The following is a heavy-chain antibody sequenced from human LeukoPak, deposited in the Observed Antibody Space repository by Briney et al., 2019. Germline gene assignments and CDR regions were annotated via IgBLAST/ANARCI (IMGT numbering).Heavy chain of an antibody. CDR3: ARVGRYCSSTSCPDAFDI. CDR1: GYTFTGYY. V-gene: IGHV1-2*02. J-gene: IGHJ3*02. CDR2: INPNSGGT. D-gene: IGHD2-2*01. Sequence: ASVKVSCKASGYTFTGYYMHWVRQAPGQGLEWVGWINPNSGGTSYAQKFQGRVTMTRDTSISTAYMELSRLRSDDTAVYYCARVGRYCSSTSCPDAFDIWGQGTMVTVSS.